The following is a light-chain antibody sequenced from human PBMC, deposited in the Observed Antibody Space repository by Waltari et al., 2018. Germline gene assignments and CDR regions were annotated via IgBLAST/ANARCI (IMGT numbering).Light chain of an antibody. CDR1: QSVGYS. CDR3: QQYNSYSLWT. V-gene: IGKV3-11*01. Sequence: EIVLTQFPATLSLSPGERATLSCRASQSVGYSLVWYQQKPGQAPRLLIYDASNRATGIPARFSGSRSGADFTLTISSLQPDDFATYYCQQYNSYSLWTFGQGTKVEIK. CDR2: DAS. J-gene: IGKJ1*01.